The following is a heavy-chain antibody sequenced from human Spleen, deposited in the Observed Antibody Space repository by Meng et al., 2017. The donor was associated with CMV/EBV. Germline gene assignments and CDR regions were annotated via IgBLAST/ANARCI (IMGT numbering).Heavy chain of an antibody. Sequence: GESLKISCTASGFTFSSYEMNWVRQAPGKGLEWLSYINSGGSSIYYADSVKGRFTNSRDNSKNSLYLQMNSLRAEDTAVYFCARERASCGGDCLDYWGQGTLVTVS. CDR3: ARERASCGGDCLDY. V-gene: IGHV3-48*03. CDR2: INSGGSSI. D-gene: IGHD2-21*01. CDR1: GFTFSSYE. J-gene: IGHJ4*02.